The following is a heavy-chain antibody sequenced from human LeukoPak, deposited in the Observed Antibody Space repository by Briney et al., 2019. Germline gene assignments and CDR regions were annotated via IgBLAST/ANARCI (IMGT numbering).Heavy chain of an antibody. J-gene: IGHJ4*02. D-gene: IGHD3-10*01. CDR1: GFTFSGFA. CDR3: AKGFFGSGSFPHNFDY. V-gene: IGHV3-23*01. Sequence: PGGSLRLSCAASGFTFSGFAMHWVRQAPGKGLEWVAIVRGNGDSTHYADSVKGRFTISRDNSKNMLYLQMNSLRDEDTAVYYCAKGFFGSGSFPHNFDYWGQGTLVTVSS. CDR2: VRGNGDST.